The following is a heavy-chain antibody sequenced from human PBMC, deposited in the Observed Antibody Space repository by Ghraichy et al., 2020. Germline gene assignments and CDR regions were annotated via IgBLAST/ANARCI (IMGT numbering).Heavy chain of an antibody. CDR1: GGSITSYY. CDR2: IHYSGST. V-gene: IGHV4-59*01. D-gene: IGHD3-22*01. CDR3: ARCSISGYAWYFDL. J-gene: IGHJ2*01. Sequence: SETLSLTCTVSGGSITSYYWSWIRRPPGKGLEWIGYIHYSGSTIYNPSLKSRVTISVDTSQNQFPLKLTSATAADAAVYYCARCSISGYAWYFDLWGRGTLVTVSS.